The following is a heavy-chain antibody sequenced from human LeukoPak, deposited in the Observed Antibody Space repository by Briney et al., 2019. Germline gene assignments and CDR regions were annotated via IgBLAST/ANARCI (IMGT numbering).Heavy chain of an antibody. D-gene: IGHD3-3*01. CDR3: ARTLYYDFWSGSGWFDP. CDR1: GGTFSSYA. J-gene: IGHJ5*02. Sequence: ASVKVSCKASGGTFSSYAISWVRQAPGQGLEWMGGIIPIFGTANYAQKFQGRVTITADESTSTAYMELSSLRSEDTAVYYCARTLYYDFWSGSGWFDPWGQGTLVTVSS. V-gene: IGHV1-69*13. CDR2: IIPIFGTA.